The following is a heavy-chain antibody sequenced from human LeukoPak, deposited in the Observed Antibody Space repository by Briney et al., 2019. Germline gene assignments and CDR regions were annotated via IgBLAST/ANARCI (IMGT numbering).Heavy chain of an antibody. D-gene: IGHD6-6*01. CDR1: GYTFTGYY. CDR2: ISAYNGNT. J-gene: IGHJ6*03. V-gene: IGHV1-18*04. CDR3: ARDRRPGYMDV. Sequence: ASVKVSCKASGYTFTGYYMHWVRQAPGQGLEWMGWISAYNGNTNYAQKLQGRVTMTTDTSTSTAYMELRSLRSDDTAVYYCARDRRPGYMDVWGKGTTVTVSS.